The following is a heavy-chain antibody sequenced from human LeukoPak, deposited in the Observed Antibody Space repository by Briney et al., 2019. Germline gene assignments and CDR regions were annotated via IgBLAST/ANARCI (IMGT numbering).Heavy chain of an antibody. V-gene: IGHV3-64*01. CDR2: ISSNGGST. Sequence: GGSLRLSCAASGFTFSSYAMHWVRQAPGKGLEYVSAISSNGGSTYYANSVKGRFTISRDNSKNTLYLQMGSLRAEDMAVYCCARVTNKRGGFDYWGQGTLVTVSS. CDR1: GFTFSSYA. CDR3: ARVTNKRGGFDY. D-gene: IGHD3-3*01. J-gene: IGHJ4*02.